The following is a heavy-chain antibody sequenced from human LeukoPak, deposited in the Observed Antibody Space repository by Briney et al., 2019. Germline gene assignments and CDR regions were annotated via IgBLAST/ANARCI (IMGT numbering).Heavy chain of an antibody. CDR1: GFTFSSYG. J-gene: IGHJ3*02. Sequence: PGRSLRLSCAASGFTFSSYGMHWVRQAPGKGLEWVAVIWYDGSNKYYADSVKGRFTISRDNSKNTLYRQMNSLRAEDTAVYYCARDQGYYYDSSGYDAFDIWGQGTMVTVSS. D-gene: IGHD3-22*01. CDR2: IWYDGSNK. CDR3: ARDQGYYYDSSGYDAFDI. V-gene: IGHV3-33*01.